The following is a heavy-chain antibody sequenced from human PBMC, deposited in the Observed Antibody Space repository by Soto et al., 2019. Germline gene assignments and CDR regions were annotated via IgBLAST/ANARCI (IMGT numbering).Heavy chain of an antibody. CDR1: GFTCSSYE. V-gene: IGHV3-48*03. Sequence: PWWSLRLSCSASGFTCSSYEMNWFRQAPGKGLEWVSYISSSGSTIYYADSVKGRFTISRDNAKNSLYLQMNSLRAEDTAVYYCARDGDKGYYYYYYGMDVWGQGTTVTVSS. J-gene: IGHJ6*02. D-gene: IGHD7-27*01. CDR2: ISSSGSTI. CDR3: ARDGDKGYYYYYYGMDV.